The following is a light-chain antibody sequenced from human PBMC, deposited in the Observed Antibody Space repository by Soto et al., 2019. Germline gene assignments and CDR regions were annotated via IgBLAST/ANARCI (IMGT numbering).Light chain of an antibody. CDR1: QSVGIY. Sequence: DIVVTQSPATLSLSPGERATLSCRASQSVGIYLAWYQQKPGQAPRLLSYDASIRATGIPARFSGSGSGKDCTLTVSGLEPEVFAVYYCQWRTNWLPLPSGGGNKVAMK. V-gene: IGKV3-11*01. J-gene: IGKJ4*01. CDR3: QWRTNWLPLP. CDR2: DAS.